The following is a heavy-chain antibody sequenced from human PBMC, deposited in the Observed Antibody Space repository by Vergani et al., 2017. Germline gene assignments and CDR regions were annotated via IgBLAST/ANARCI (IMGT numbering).Heavy chain of an antibody. D-gene: IGHD3-3*01. CDR3: ERLVGGDRVIIFGRDY. CDR1: GYSFTSYW. Sequence: EVQLVPSGAEVKKPGESLRISCKGSGYSFTSYWISWVRQMPGKGLEWMGRIDPSDSYTNYSPSFQGHVTISADKSISTAYLQWSSLKASDTAMYYCERLVGGDRVIIFGRDYWGQGTLVTVSS. CDR2: IDPSDSYT. J-gene: IGHJ4*02. V-gene: IGHV5-10-1*03.